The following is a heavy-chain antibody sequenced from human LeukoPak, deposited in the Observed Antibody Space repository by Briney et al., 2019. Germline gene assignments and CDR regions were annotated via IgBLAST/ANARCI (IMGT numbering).Heavy chain of an antibody. J-gene: IGHJ4*02. Sequence: ASVKVSCKTSGYIFINYGITWVRQAPGQGLEYVGWISGDNVNTYYTQKLQGRVTLTTDTSTSTAYMELRSLRSDDTAVYYCARDQYYYDSSGYYHLPFDYWGQGTLVTVSS. D-gene: IGHD3-22*01. CDR2: ISGDNVNT. V-gene: IGHV1-18*01. CDR3: ARDQYYYDSSGYYHLPFDY. CDR1: GYIFINYG.